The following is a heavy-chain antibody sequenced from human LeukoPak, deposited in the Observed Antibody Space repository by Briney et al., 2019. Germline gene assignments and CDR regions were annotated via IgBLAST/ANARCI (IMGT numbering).Heavy chain of an antibody. CDR1: GGSISSGGYY. V-gene: IGHV4-30-2*05. Sequence: PSQTLSLTCTVSGGSISSGGYYWSWIRQPPGKGLEWIGYIYHSGSTYYNPSLKSRVTISVDTSKNQFSLKLSSVTAADTAVYYCASSDYSNSGAFDYWGQGTLVTVSS. CDR3: ASSDYSNSGAFDY. J-gene: IGHJ4*02. D-gene: IGHD4-11*01. CDR2: IYHSGST.